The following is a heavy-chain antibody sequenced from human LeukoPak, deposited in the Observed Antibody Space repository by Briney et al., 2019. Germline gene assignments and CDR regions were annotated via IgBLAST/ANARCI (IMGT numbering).Heavy chain of an antibody. V-gene: IGHV5-51*01. D-gene: IGHD3-22*01. CDR1: GYRFTDYW. CDR2: IYPGDSDS. J-gene: IGHJ2*01. CDR3: ARLHSSDWYFDL. Sequence: GESLKISCKGSGYRFTDYWIGWVRQMPGKGLEWMGSIYPGDSDSTYSPSFQGQVTISVDKSITTAYLQWSALKASDIAMYYCARLHSSDWYFDLWGRGTLVTVSS.